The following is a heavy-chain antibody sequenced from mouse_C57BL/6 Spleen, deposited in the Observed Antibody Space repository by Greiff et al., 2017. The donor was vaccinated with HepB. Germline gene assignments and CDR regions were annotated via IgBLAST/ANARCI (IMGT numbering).Heavy chain of an antibody. CDR1: GFTFSNYW. J-gene: IGHJ1*03. CDR3: TGGGYSERDWYFDV. CDR2: IRLKSDNYAT. Sequence: EVMLVESGGGLVQPGGSMKLSCVASGFTFSNYWMNWVRQSPEKGLEWVAQIRLKSDNYATHYAESVKGRFTISRDDSKSSVYLQMNNLRAEDTGIYYCTGGGYSERDWYFDVWGTGTTVTVSS. V-gene: IGHV6-3*01. D-gene: IGHD2-12*01.